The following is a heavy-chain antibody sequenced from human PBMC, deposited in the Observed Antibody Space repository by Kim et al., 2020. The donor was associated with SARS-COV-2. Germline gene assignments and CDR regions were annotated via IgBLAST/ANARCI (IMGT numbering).Heavy chain of an antibody. CDR1: GFTFSRYS. V-gene: IGHV3-48*02. CDR2: ISDSSTTI. J-gene: IGHJ5*02. Sequence: GGSLRLSCAASGFTFSRYSMSWVRQAPGKGLEWVSYISDSSTTIYYADSVKGRFTISRDNAKNSLYLQMNSLRDEDTAVYYCARDDYVWTSYRYQGANWFDPWGQGTLVTVSS. D-gene: IGHD3-16*02. CDR3: ARDDYVWTSYRYQGANWFDP.